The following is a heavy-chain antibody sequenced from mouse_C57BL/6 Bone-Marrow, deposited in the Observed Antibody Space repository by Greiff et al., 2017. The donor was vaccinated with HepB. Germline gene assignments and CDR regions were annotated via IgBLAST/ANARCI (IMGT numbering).Heavy chain of an antibody. CDR1: GFTFSDYY. Sequence: EVKLMESGGGLVQPGGSLKLSCAASGFTFSDYYMYWVRQTPEKRLEWVAYISNGGGSTYYPDTVKGRFTISRDNAKNTLYLQMSRLKSEDTAMYYCARPYSNPWYFDVWGTGTTVTVSS. CDR3: ARPYSNPWYFDV. V-gene: IGHV5-12*01. J-gene: IGHJ1*03. CDR2: ISNGGGST. D-gene: IGHD2-5*01.